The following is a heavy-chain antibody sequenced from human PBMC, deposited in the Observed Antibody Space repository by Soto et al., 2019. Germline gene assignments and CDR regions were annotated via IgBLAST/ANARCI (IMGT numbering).Heavy chain of an antibody. CDR3: ARDPYSSGWHHDYLEV. Sequence: ASVKVSCTASGCAFSSHTMHWVRQAPGQRLEWMGWINSANAKTKYSQKFTGRVTITRDTSAGTAYRELSSLISEDTAVYYCARDPYSSGWHHDYLEVWGQGTMVTVSS. J-gene: IGHJ3*01. V-gene: IGHV1-3*01. CDR2: INSANAKT. CDR1: GCAFSSHT. D-gene: IGHD6-19*01.